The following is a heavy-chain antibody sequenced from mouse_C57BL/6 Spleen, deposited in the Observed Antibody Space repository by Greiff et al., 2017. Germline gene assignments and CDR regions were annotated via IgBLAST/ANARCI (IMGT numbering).Heavy chain of an antibody. V-gene: IGHV1-64*01. Sequence: VQLQQPGAELVKPGASVKLSCKASGYTFTSYWMHWVKQRPGQGLEWIGMIHPNSGSTNYNEKFKSKATLTVDKSSSTAYMQLSSRTSEDSAVYYWAIKGYDYDGAWFAYWGQGTLVTVSA. CDR2: IHPNSGST. CDR3: AIKGYDYDGAWFAY. J-gene: IGHJ3*01. CDR1: GYTFTSYW. D-gene: IGHD2-4*01.